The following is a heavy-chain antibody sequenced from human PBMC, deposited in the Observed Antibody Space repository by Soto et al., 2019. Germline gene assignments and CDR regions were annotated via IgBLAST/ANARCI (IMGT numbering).Heavy chain of an antibody. Sequence: TLSLTCTVSGGSISSGGYYWSWIRQHPGKGLEWIGYIYYSGSTYYNPSLKSRVTISVDTSKNQFSLKLSSVTAADTAVYYCARVWASGSSSDPSGYFDYWGQGTLVTVSS. CDR3: ARVWASGSSSDPSGYFDY. D-gene: IGHD1-26*01. CDR2: IYYSGST. V-gene: IGHV4-31*03. CDR1: GGSISSGGYY. J-gene: IGHJ4*02.